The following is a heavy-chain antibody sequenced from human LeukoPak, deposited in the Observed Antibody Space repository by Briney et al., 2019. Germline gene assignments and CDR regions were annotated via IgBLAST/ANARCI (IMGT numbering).Heavy chain of an antibody. CDR3: ARVRLVDTAMVIYVDYFDY. CDR1: GFTFSSYW. V-gene: IGHV3-7*01. CDR2: IKQDGSEK. D-gene: IGHD5-18*01. J-gene: IGHJ4*02. Sequence: GGSLRLSCAASGFTFSSYWMSWVRQAPGKGLEWVANIKQDGSEKYYVDSVKGRFTISRDNAKNSLYLQMSSLRAEDTAVYYCARVRLVDTAMVIYVDYFDYWGQGTLVTVSS.